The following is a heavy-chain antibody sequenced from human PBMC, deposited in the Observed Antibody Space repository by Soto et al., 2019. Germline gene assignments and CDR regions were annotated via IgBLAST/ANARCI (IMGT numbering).Heavy chain of an antibody. V-gene: IGHV1-18*01. CDR2: ISAYNGNT. Sequence: ASVKVSCKASGYTFTSYGISWVRQAPGQGLEWMGWISAYNGNTNYAQKLQGRVTMTTDTSTSTAYMELRSLRSDDTAVYYCAWKNPYYDILTGWGQGTLVTVSS. CDR3: AWKNPYYDILTG. CDR1: GYTFTSYG. D-gene: IGHD3-9*01. J-gene: IGHJ4*02.